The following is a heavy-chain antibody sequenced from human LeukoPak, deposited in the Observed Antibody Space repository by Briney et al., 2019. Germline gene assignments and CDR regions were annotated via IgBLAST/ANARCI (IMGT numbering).Heavy chain of an antibody. J-gene: IGHJ4*02. CDR3: ARGSGYSYGYHY. CDR1: GGSFSGYY. CDR2: INHSGST. Sequence: MPSETLSLTCAVYGGSFSGYYWSWIRQPPGKELEWIGEINHSGSTNYNPSLKSRVTISVDTSKNQFSLKLSSVTAADTAVYYCARGSGYSYGYHYWGQGTLVTVSS. V-gene: IGHV4-34*01. D-gene: IGHD5-18*01.